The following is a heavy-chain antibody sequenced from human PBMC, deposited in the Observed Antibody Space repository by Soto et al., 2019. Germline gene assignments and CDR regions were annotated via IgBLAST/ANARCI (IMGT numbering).Heavy chain of an antibody. Sequence: SETLSLTCTVSGGSISSGDYYWSWIRQPPGKGLEWIGYIYYSGSTYYNPSLKSRVTISVDTSKNQFSLKLSSVTAADTAVYYCARVRDTLIRYPNWFDPWGQGTLVTV. CDR2: IYYSGST. CDR1: GGSISSGDYY. V-gene: IGHV4-30-4*01. CDR3: ARVRDTLIRYPNWFDP. J-gene: IGHJ5*02. D-gene: IGHD3-9*01.